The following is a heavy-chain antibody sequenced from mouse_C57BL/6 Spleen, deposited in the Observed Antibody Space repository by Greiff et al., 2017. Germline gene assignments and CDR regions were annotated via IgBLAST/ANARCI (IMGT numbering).Heavy chain of an antibody. J-gene: IGHJ2*01. D-gene: IGHD2-5*01. CDR1: GYTFTSYW. CDR3: ARGDYSNYVGDD. CDR2: IDPSDSET. Sequence: QVQLQQPGAELVRPGSSVKLSCKASGYTFTSYWMHWVKQRPIQGLEWIGNIDPSDSETHYNQKFKDKATLTVDKSSSTAYMQLSSLTSEDSAVYYCARGDYSNYVGDDWGQGTTLTVSS. V-gene: IGHV1-52*01.